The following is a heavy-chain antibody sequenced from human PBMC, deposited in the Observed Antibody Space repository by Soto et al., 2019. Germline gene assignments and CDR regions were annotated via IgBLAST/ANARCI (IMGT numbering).Heavy chain of an antibody. CDR2: ISWDGDSA. J-gene: IGHJ4*02. V-gene: IGHV3-43*01. Sequence: GGSPRLSCAASGFTFGDYTMHWVRQTPGKGLEWVSLISWDGDSAYYADSVRGRFTISRDNSKNSLFLQMNNVRAEDAALYFCAKGTRGNSPELDFWGQGTLVTVSS. CDR3: AKGTRGNSPELDF. CDR1: GFTFGDYT. D-gene: IGHD1-1*01.